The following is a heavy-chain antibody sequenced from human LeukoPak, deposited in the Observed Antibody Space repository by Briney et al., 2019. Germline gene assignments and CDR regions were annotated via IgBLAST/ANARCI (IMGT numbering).Heavy chain of an antibody. D-gene: IGHD5-18*01. CDR2: IKSFIDEGKT. V-gene: IGHV3-15*01. CDR3: TTGFKWIQLWTRLSDY. Sequence: GGSLRLSCAASGIIFDKAWLSWVRQVPGQGLEWVGRIKSFIDEGKTDYAAPVKGRFTLSRDDSKNTLYLQMNSLKTEDTAVYYCTTGFKWIQLWTRLSDYWGQGTLVTVSS. CDR1: GIIFDKAW. J-gene: IGHJ4*02.